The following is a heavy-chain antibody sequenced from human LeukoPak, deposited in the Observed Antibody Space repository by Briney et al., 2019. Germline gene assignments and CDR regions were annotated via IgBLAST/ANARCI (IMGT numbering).Heavy chain of an antibody. CDR2: IRQEGNKK. J-gene: IGHJ4*02. CDR1: GFIFSNYW. Sequence: QAGGSLRLSCAASGFIFSNYWMSWLRQAPGKGLEWVANIRQEGNKKNYVDSVEGRFTIYRDNVQNSVYLQMTSLRAEDTAVYYCATDTGHGYFESWGQGTLVTVSS. V-gene: IGHV3-7*01. CDR3: ATDTGHGYFES. D-gene: IGHD4-17*01.